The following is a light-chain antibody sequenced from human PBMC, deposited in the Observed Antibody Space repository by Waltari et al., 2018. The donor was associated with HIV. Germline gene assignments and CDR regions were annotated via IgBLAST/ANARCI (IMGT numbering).Light chain of an antibody. Sequence: QSALLQPPSVSGSPGQSATVSSTGTSDAVGNYDYVSRYQHHPGTVPKPMIYNVNIPPSGVPDRFSGSKSGNTASMTISGLQAEDEADYYFCSYTSSATYVFGPGTKVTVL. V-gene: IGLV2-11*01. J-gene: IGLJ1*01. CDR1: SDAVGNYDY. CDR2: NVN. CDR3: CSYTSSATYV.